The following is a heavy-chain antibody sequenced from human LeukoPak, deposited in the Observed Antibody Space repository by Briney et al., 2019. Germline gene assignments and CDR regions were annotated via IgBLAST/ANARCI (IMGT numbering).Heavy chain of an antibody. J-gene: IGHJ4*02. CDR3: AKEGRFGISRMGY. CDR2: ISGGGGCT. Sequence: VTTISGGGGCTFYDYTVKGRFTISRDNSKNTLYLQMNSLRAEDTAVYYCAKEGRFGISRMGYWGQGTLVTVSS. D-gene: IGHD3-10*01. V-gene: IGHV3-23*01.